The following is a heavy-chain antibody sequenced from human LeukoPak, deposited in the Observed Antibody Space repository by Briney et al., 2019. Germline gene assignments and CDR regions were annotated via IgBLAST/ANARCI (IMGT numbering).Heavy chain of an antibody. CDR1: GFTFSRHW. J-gene: IGHJ3*02. CDR3: AKTQWLLPKDAFDI. D-gene: IGHD3-22*01. V-gene: IGHV3-48*01. CDR2: ISSSGSTI. Sequence: GGSLRLSCAASGFTFSRHWMNWVRQAPGKGLEWVSYISSSGSTIYYADSVKGRFTISRDNSKNTLYLQMNSLRAEDTAVYYCAKTQWLLPKDAFDIWGQGTMVTVSS.